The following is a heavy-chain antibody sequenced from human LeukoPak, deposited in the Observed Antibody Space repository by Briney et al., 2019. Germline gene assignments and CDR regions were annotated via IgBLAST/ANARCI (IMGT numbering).Heavy chain of an antibody. J-gene: IGHJ4*02. CDR1: GGTFSSYA. CDR2: INPNSGGT. D-gene: IGHD1-1*01. CDR3: ARMTTTRTTSDY. Sequence: ASVKVSCKASGGTFSSYAISWVRQAPGQGLEWMGWINPNSGGTNYAQKFQGRVTMTRDTYISTAYMELSRLRSDDTAVYYCARMTTTRTTSDYWGQGTLVTVSS. V-gene: IGHV1-2*02.